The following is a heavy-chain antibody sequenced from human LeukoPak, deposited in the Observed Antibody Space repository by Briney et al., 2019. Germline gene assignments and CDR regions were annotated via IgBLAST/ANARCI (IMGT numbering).Heavy chain of an antibody. CDR3: ARNIQEQWLVQGY. J-gene: IGHJ4*02. V-gene: IGHV1-2*02. CDR1: GYTFTDYY. CDR2: INPNSGGT. Sequence: GASVTVSCKASGYTFTDYYMHWVRQAPGQGLEWMGWINPNSGGTNYAQKFQGRVTMTRDTSISTAYMEVSRLRSDDTATYYCARNIQEQWLVQGYWGQGTLVTVSS. D-gene: IGHD6-19*01.